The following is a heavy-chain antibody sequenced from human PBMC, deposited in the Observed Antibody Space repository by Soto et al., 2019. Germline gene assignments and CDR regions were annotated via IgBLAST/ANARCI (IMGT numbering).Heavy chain of an antibody. J-gene: IGHJ4*02. CDR1: GGSFSNYY. D-gene: IGHD6-13*01. Sequence: SESLSLTCAVYGGSFSNYYWSWIRQPPGKGLEWIGEINQSGITNYNPSLKSRVTISEDASKNQFSLKLSSVTAADTAVYYCARGNGIASRPADYWGQGTLVTVSS. V-gene: IGHV4-34*01. CDR3: ARGNGIASRPADY. CDR2: INQSGIT.